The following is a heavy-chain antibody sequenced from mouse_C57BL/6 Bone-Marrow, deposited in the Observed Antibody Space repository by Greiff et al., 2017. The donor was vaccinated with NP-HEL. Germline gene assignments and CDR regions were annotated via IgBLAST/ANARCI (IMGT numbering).Heavy chain of an antibody. Sequence: VQLQESGAELVKPGASVKMSCKASGYTFTTYPIEWMKQNHGKSLEWIGNFHPYNDDTKYNEKFKGKATLTVEKSSSTVYLELSRLTSDDSAVYYCARRDYYGSQGFAYWGQGTLVTVSA. CDR3: ARRDYYGSQGFAY. J-gene: IGHJ3*01. V-gene: IGHV1-47*01. D-gene: IGHD1-1*01. CDR1: GYTFTTYP. CDR2: FHPYNDDT.